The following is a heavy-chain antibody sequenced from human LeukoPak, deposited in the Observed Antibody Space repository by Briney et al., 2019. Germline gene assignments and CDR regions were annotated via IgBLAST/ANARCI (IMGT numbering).Heavy chain of an antibody. V-gene: IGHV4-39*01. J-gene: IGHJ4*02. CDR1: GGSISSSSYY. CDR3: AKSDYDFWSGQGFFDY. CDR2: IYYSGST. D-gene: IGHD3-3*01. Sequence: YPSETLSLTCTVSGGSISSSSYYWGWIRQPPGKGLEWIGSIYYSGSTYYNPSLKSRVTISVDTSKNQFSLKLSSVTAADTAVYYCAKSDYDFWSGQGFFDYWGRGTLVTVSS.